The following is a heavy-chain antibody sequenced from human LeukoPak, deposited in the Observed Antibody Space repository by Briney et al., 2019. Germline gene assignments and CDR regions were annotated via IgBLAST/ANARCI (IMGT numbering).Heavy chain of an antibody. J-gene: IGHJ4*02. D-gene: IGHD4-17*01. CDR3: ARDPPRGVTRGY. CDR2: IYYSGST. V-gene: IGHV4-39*02. CDR1: GGSISSSSYY. Sequence: SETLSLTCTVSGGSISSSSYYWGWIRQPPGKGLEWIGSIYYSGSTYYNPSLKSRVTISVDTSKNQFSLKLSSVTAADTAVYYCARDPPRGVTRGYWGQGTLVTVSS.